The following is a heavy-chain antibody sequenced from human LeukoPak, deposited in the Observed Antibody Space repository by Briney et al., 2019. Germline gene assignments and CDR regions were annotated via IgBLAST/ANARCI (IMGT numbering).Heavy chain of an antibody. CDR3: ARVLAYCGGDCYPLDY. D-gene: IGHD2-21*02. CDR1: GGSISSYY. J-gene: IGHJ4*02. V-gene: IGHV4-59*01. CDR2: IYYSGST. Sequence: TSETLSLTCTVSGGSISSYYWSWIRQPPGKGLEWIGYIYYSGSTNYNPSLKSRVTISVDTSKNQFSLKLSSVTAADTAVYYCARVLAYCGGDCYPLDYWGQGTLVTVSS.